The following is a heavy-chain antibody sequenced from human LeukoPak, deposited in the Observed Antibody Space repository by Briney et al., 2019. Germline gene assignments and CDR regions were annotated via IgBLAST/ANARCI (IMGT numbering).Heavy chain of an antibody. V-gene: IGHV3-9*01. Sequence: PGRSLRLSCAASGFTFDDYAMHWVRQAPGKGLEWVSGISWNSGSIGYADSVKGRFTISRDNAKNSLYLQMNSLRAEDTALYYCAKARRATYYDFWSGYFDYWGQGTPVTVSS. CDR1: GFTFDDYA. CDR3: AKARRATYYDFWSGYFDY. J-gene: IGHJ4*02. CDR2: ISWNSGSI. D-gene: IGHD3-3*01.